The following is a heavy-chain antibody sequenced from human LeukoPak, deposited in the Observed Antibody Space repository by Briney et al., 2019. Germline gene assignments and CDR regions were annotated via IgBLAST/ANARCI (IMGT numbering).Heavy chain of an antibody. V-gene: IGHV3-30*02. J-gene: IGHJ4*02. Sequence: PGGSLRLSCAASGFTFSSYGVHWVRQPPGKGLEWVAFIRSDGSNKYYGDSVKGRFTISRGTSKNTLYLQMNSLRPEDTAVYFCARGITTDDYSLYFWGQGTLVPVSS. CDR2: IRSDGSNK. CDR3: ARGITTDDYSLYF. D-gene: IGHD4-11*01. CDR1: GFTFSSYG.